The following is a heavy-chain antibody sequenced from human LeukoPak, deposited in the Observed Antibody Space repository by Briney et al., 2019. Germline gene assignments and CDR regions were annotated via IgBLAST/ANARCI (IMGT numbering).Heavy chain of an antibody. CDR2: ISGSGGST. CDR3: ARGYCSGGSCYSYYYYNYMDV. Sequence: QSGGSLRLSCAASGFTFSSYAMSWVRQAPGKGLEWVSAISGSGGSTYYADSVKGRFTISRDNSKNTLYLQMNSLRAEDTAVYYCARGYCSGGSCYSYYYYNYMDVWGKGTTVTVSS. J-gene: IGHJ6*03. CDR1: GFTFSSYA. V-gene: IGHV3-23*01. D-gene: IGHD2-15*01.